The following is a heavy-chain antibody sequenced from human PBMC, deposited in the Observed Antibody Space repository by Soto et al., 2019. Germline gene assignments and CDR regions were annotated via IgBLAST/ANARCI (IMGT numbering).Heavy chain of an antibody. CDR3: TRHSPEAPARDY. V-gene: IGHV3-73*01. D-gene: IGHD2-2*01. Sequence: HPGGSLRLSCAASGFTFSGSAMHWVRQASGKGLEWVGRIRSKANSYATAYAASVKGRFTISRDDSKNTAYLQMNSLKTEDTAVYYCTRHSPEAPARDYWGQGTLVTVSS. CDR1: GFTFSGSA. J-gene: IGHJ4*02. CDR2: IRSKANSYAT.